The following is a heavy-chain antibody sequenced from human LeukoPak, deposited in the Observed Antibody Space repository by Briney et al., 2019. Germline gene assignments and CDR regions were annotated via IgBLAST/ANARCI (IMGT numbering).Heavy chain of an antibody. V-gene: IGHV1-18*04. CDR2: INPYNGNT. J-gene: IGHJ4*02. CDR3: ARASGGYYINRFDY. CDR1: GYTFTSYY. Sequence: GASVKVSCKASGYTFTSYYMHWVRQAPGQGLEFMGWINPYNGNTNYAQKFQGRITLTTDTSTTTAYMELRSLRSDDTAVYYCARASGGYYINRFDYWGQGTHVTVSS. D-gene: IGHD3-10*01.